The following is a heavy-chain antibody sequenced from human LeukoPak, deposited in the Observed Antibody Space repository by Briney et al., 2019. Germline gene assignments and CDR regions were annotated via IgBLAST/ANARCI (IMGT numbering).Heavy chain of an antibody. V-gene: IGHV1-2*02. Sequence: ASVKVSCKASGYTFTGYYMHWVRQARGEGLEWMGWINPNSAGTNYAQKFQGRVTMTRDTSISTAYMELSRLRSDDTAVYYCARGSRGTKEENWFDPWGQGTLVTVSS. J-gene: IGHJ5*02. CDR3: ARGSRGTKEENWFDP. D-gene: IGHD3-22*01. CDR1: GYTFTGYY. CDR2: INPNSAGT.